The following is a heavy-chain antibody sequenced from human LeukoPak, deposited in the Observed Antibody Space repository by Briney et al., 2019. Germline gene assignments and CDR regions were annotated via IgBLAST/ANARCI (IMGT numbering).Heavy chain of an antibody. J-gene: IGHJ3*02. CDR1: GFTFSSYW. CDR2: INTDGSST. Sequence: GGSLRLSCAASGFTFSSYWMHWVRQAPGKGLVWVSRINTDGSSTTYADSVKGRFTISRDSAENTLYLQMNSLRAEDTAVYYCARESYCSGGSCYSGRAFDIWGQGTMVTVSS. V-gene: IGHV3-74*01. CDR3: ARESYCSGGSCYSGRAFDI. D-gene: IGHD2-15*01.